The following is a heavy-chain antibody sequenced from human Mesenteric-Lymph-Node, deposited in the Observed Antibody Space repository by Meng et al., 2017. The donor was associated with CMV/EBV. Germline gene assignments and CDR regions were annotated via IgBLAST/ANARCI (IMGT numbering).Heavy chain of an antibody. CDR3: AKGLSVFDY. CDR2: SSGDGARS. J-gene: IGHJ4*02. CDR1: GFTFSDYA. D-gene: IGHD5/OR15-5a*01. Sequence: GESLKISCAASGFTFSDYAMSWVRQAPGKGPEWVSASSGDGARSYYADSVRGRFTISRDTSKNTLYLQMNSPRAEDTAIYYCAKGLSVFDYWGQGTTVTVSS. V-gene: IGHV3-23*01.